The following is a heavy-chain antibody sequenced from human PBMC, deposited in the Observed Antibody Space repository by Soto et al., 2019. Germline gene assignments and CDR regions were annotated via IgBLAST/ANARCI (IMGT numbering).Heavy chain of an antibody. CDR1: GFTFSIFA. CDR3: AKEVSLGSTVDLGY. J-gene: IGHJ4*02. V-gene: IGHV3-23*01. D-gene: IGHD7-27*01. CDR2: ISGSGGST. Sequence: GSLRLSCAASGFTFSIFAMSWVRQSPGKGLEWVSTISGSGGSTYYADAVKGRFSISRDNSMGTLYLQMKSLRVEDTAIYYCAKEVSLGSTVDLGYWGQGTLVTVSS.